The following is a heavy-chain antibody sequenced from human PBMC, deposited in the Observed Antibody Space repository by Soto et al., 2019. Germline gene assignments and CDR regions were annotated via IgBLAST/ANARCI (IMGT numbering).Heavy chain of an antibody. CDR3: ASETSSGTSDY. CDR2: IKQDGSER. CDR1: EFTFSSYW. V-gene: IGHV3-7*03. J-gene: IGHJ4*02. Sequence: GGSLRLSCAASEFTFSSYWMSWVRQAPGKGLEWLANIKQDGSERYYGDSVKGRFTISKDNAKNSLFLQMNSLRADDTAVYYCASETSSGTSDYWGQGTLVTVSS. D-gene: IGHD1-26*01.